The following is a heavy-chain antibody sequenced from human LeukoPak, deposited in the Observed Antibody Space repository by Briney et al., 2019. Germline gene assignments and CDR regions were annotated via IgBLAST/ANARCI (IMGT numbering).Heavy chain of an antibody. V-gene: IGHV3-48*04. D-gene: IGHD2-2*01. CDR1: GFTFSIYE. CDR2: INTDSSSI. Sequence: GGSLRLSCAASGFTFSIYEMNWVRQAPGKGLEWISHINTDSSSIHYADSMKGRFTISRDNAKNSLYLQMNSLRAEDTAVYYCARALGWYCSSTSCYPYYFDYWGQGTLVTVSS. J-gene: IGHJ4*02. CDR3: ARALGWYCSSTSCYPYYFDY.